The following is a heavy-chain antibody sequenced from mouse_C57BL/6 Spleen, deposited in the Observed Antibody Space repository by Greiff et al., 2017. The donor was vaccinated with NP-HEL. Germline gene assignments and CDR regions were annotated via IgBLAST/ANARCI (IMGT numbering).Heavy chain of an antibody. V-gene: IGHV1-80*01. CDR3: ERDSSGAQGY. CDR2: IYPGDGDT. J-gene: IGHJ2*01. CDR1: GYAFRSYW. Sequence: VQLQQSGAELVKPGASVKISCKASGYAFRSYWMNWVKQRPGTGLEWIGQIYPGDGDTNYNGKCKGKATLTADKSSSTAYMQLSSLTSEDSAVYFCERDSSGAQGYWGQGTTLTVSS. D-gene: IGHD3-2*02.